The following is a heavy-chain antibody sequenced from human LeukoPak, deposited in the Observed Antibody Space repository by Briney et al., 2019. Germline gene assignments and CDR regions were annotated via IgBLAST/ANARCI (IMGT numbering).Heavy chain of an antibody. Sequence: ASVEVSCKASGYTFTSYAMHWVRQAPGQRLEWMGWINAGNGNTKYSQKFQGKVTITRDTSASTAYMELSSLRSEDTAVYYCAAPSSSCPFDYWGQGTLVTVSS. J-gene: IGHJ4*02. CDR2: INAGNGNT. CDR3: AAPSSSCPFDY. CDR1: GYTFTSYA. D-gene: IGHD6-13*01. V-gene: IGHV1-3*01.